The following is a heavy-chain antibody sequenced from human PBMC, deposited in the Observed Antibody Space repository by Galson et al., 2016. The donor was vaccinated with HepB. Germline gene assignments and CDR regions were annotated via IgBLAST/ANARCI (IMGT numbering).Heavy chain of an antibody. CDR2: IDEVDDGA. D-gene: IGHD3-10*01. J-gene: IGHJ1*01. Sequence: GSLRLSCATSGFTFSAYPMSWVRQAPGKGLEWVSTIDEVDDGALYADSVRGRFIVSRDNSKNTLYLQMDSLRAEDTAVYYCAREPPKFGEFRSWGQGSLVVVSS. CDR3: AREPPKFGEFRS. V-gene: IGHV3-23*01. CDR1: GFTFSAYP.